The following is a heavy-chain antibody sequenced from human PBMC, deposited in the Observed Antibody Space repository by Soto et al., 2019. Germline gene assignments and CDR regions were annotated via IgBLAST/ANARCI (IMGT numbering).Heavy chain of an antibody. D-gene: IGHD4-17*01. Sequence: GGSLRLSCAASGFTFSDYYMSWIRQAPGKGLEWVSYISSSSSYTNYADSVKGRFTISRDNAKNSLYLQMNSLRAEDTAVYYCARDPLTTVTYGMDVWGQGTTVTLSS. CDR2: ISSSSSYT. CDR3: ARDPLTTVTYGMDV. J-gene: IGHJ6*02. V-gene: IGHV3-11*06. CDR1: GFTFSDYY.